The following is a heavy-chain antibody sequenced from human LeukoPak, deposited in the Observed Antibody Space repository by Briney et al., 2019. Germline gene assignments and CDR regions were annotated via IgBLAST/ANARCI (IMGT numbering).Heavy chain of an antibody. CDR3: AKGPLTEVAGTTWDY. Sequence: GGSLRLSCVASGFTFNSYGMNWVRQAPGKGLEWVSAISATTGSTYYADSVKGRFTISRDNSKNTLYLQMNSLRAEDTAVYYGAKGPLTEVAGTTWDYWGQGTLVTVSS. J-gene: IGHJ4*02. D-gene: IGHD6-19*01. CDR1: GFTFNSYG. V-gene: IGHV3-23*01. CDR2: ISATTGST.